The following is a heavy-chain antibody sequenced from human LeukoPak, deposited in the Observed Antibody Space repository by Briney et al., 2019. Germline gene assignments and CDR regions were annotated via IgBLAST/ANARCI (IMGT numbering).Heavy chain of an antibody. CDR1: GFTFSSFW. D-gene: IGHD3-16*01. V-gene: IGHV3-74*01. CDR3: ARGVLGDFDS. J-gene: IGHJ4*02. CDR2: INSDGSST. Sequence: PGGSLRLSCAASGFTFSSFWMYWVRQAPGKGLVWVSHINSDGSSTRYADSVKGRFTISRDNAKNTLYLQMNSLRAEDTAVYYCARGVLGDFDSWGQGTLVTVSS.